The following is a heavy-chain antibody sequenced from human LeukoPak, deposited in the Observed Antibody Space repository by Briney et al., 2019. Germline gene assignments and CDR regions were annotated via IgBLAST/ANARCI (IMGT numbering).Heavy chain of an antibody. Sequence: SETLSLTCTVSTDSISSGNYYWGWVRQSPGQGLEWIGSIVSGGSTYHNPSLKSRVTMSIDTSNNQFSLKLSFVTAADTAIYYRVRDYGNFVQGNWGQGTLVTVSS. CDR3: VRDYGNFVQGN. V-gene: IGHV4-39*02. J-gene: IGHJ4*02. CDR2: IVSGGST. D-gene: IGHD1-7*01. CDR1: TDSISSGNYY.